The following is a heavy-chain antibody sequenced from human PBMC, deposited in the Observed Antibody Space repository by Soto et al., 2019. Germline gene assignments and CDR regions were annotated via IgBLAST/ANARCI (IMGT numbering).Heavy chain of an antibody. J-gene: IGHJ3*02. V-gene: IGHV1-46*01. CDR1: GYTFTSYY. CDR2: INPSGGST. Sequence: ASVKVSCKASGYTFTSYYMHWVRQAPGQGLEWMGIINPSGGSTSYAQKFQGRVTMTRDTSTSTVYMELSSLRSEDTAVYYCARALRDYYDSSGYSSEPHDAFDIWGQGTMVTVSS. D-gene: IGHD3-22*01. CDR3: ARALRDYYDSSGYSSEPHDAFDI.